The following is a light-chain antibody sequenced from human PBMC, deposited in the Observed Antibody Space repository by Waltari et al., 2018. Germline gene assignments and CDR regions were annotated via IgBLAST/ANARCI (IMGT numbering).Light chain of an antibody. CDR3: QQYSNWPPWT. J-gene: IGKJ1*01. CDR2: DTS. Sequence: EIMMTQSPATLSVSPGERATLSCRVSQSVSRKLAWYQQKPGQAPRLLIYDTSSRATDIPARFSCSGSGTEFTFTISSLQSEDFAVYYCQQYSNWPPWTFSQGTKVEI. CDR1: QSVSRK. V-gene: IGKV3-15*01.